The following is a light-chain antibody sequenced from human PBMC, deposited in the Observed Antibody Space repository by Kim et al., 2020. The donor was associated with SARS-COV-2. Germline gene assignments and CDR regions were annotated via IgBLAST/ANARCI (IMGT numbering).Light chain of an antibody. CDR1: QGISSW. Sequence: DIQMTQSPSSVSASVGDRVTITCRASQGISSWLAWHQQKPGKAPKSLIYAASILQSGVPSRFSGSGSGTDFTLTITSLQPEDLAPYYCHQDNSFPWTFGQGTKVDIK. CDR3: HQDNSFPWT. V-gene: IGKV1-12*01. J-gene: IGKJ1*01. CDR2: AAS.